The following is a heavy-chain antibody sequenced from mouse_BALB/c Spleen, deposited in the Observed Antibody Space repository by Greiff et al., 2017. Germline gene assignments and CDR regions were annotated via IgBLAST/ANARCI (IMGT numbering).Heavy chain of an antibody. Sequence: VQLQQSGAELVRPWHSLTISCKASGYAFSSYWMNWVKQRPGQGLEWIGQIYPGDGATNYNGKFKGKATLTADKSSSTAYMQLSSLTSEDSAVYFCARGPYGNYWGQGTSVTVSS. CDR2: IYPGDGAT. D-gene: IGHD2-1*01. CDR1: GYAFSSYW. CDR3: ARGPYGNY. J-gene: IGHJ4*01. V-gene: IGHV1-80*01.